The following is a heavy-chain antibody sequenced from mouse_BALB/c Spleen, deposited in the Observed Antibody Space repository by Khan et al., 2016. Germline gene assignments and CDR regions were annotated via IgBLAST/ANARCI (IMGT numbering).Heavy chain of an antibody. CDR1: GYSITSDYA. CDR2: ISYSGYS. J-gene: IGHJ3*01. V-gene: IGHV3-2*02. Sequence: EVKLLESGPGLVKPSQSLSLTCTVTGYSITSDYAWNWIRQFPGNKLEWMGYISYSGYSSYNPSLKSRISITRDTSKNQFFLQLNSVTPDDTATXYCAKGRRKAWFAYWGQGTLVTVSA. CDR3: AKGRRKAWFAY.